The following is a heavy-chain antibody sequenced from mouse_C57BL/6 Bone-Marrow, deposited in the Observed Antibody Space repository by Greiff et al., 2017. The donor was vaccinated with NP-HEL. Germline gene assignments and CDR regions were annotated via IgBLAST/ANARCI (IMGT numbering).Heavy chain of an antibody. Sequence: EVNVVESGGGLVQPGGSLKLSCAASGFTFSDYYMYWVRQTPEKRLEWVAYISNGGGSTYYPDTVKGRFTFSRDNAKNTLYLQMSRLKSEDTAMYYCARQDYGAWFAYWGQGTLVTVSA. V-gene: IGHV5-12*01. J-gene: IGHJ3*01. CDR1: GFTFSDYY. D-gene: IGHD1-1*01. CDR3: ARQDYGAWFAY. CDR2: ISNGGGST.